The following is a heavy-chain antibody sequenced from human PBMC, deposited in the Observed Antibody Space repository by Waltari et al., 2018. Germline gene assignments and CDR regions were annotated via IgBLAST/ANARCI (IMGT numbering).Heavy chain of an antibody. CDR2: MSYDGSNK. J-gene: IGHJ4*02. V-gene: IGHV3-30*03. CDR1: GFTFSNYG. D-gene: IGHD6-13*01. Sequence: QVQLVESGGGVVQPGRSLRLSCAASGFTFSNYGMHWVRQAPGKGLEWVAVMSYDGSNKYYVDSVKGRFTIYRDNSKNTLYLQLSSLRAEDTAVYYCATGGVSSNQQRNYFDYWGQGTLVTVSS. CDR3: ATGGVSSNQQRNYFDY.